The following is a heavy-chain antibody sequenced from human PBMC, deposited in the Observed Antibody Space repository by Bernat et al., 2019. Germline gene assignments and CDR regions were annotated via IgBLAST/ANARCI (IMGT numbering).Heavy chain of an antibody. CDR3: ARTGGAAGGY. V-gene: IGHV3-7*03. Sequence: EVQLVESGGGLVQPGGSLRLTCAASGFSFSSYWTSWVRQAPGKGLEWVANIKQDGSEKYYVDSVKGRFTISRDNAKNSLYLQMNSLRAEDTAAYYCARTGGAAGGYWGQGTLVTVSS. D-gene: IGHD6-25*01. CDR2: IKQDGSEK. J-gene: IGHJ4*02. CDR1: GFSFSSYW.